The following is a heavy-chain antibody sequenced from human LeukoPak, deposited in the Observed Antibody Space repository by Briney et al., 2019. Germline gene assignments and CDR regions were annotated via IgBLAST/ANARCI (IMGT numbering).Heavy chain of an antibody. J-gene: IGHJ4*02. CDR3: AREKYYDSSGYYNYFDY. Sequence: PSETLSLTCTVSGYSISSGYYWGWIRQPPGKGLEWIGSIYHSGSTYYNPSLKSRVTISVDTSKNQFSLKLSSVTAADTAVYYCAREKYYDSSGYYNYFDYWGQGTLVTVSS. CDR1: GYSISSGYY. CDR2: IYHSGST. D-gene: IGHD3-22*01. V-gene: IGHV4-38-2*02.